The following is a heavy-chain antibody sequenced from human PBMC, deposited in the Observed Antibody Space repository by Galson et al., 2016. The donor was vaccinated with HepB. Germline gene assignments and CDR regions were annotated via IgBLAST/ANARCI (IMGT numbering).Heavy chain of an antibody. CDR1: GGSLSSYY. Sequence: ETLSLTCTVSGGSLSSYYWSWIRQPPGKGLEWIGYIYYSGSTNYNPSLKSRVTISIDTSKNQFSLKLSSVTAADTAMYYCARSPSMIRGVILDSWGQGTLATVSS. J-gene: IGHJ4*02. CDR2: IYYSGST. D-gene: IGHD3-10*01. V-gene: IGHV4-59*01. CDR3: ARSPSMIRGVILDS.